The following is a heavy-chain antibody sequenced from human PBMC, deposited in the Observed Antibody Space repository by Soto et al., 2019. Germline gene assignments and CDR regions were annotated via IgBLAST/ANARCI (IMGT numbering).Heavy chain of an antibody. Sequence: PSETLSLTCTVSGGSISSSDYYWGWVLHPPGKGLEWIGHISYSGSTYYSPSLKSRVAISLGSSKKHFSLKLSSVTAADTAVYFCARLLTTYYSYFDYWGQGALVTVS. CDR3: ARLLTTYYSYFDY. CDR2: ISYSGST. J-gene: IGHJ4*02. D-gene: IGHD4-4*01. CDR1: GGSISSSDYY. V-gene: IGHV4-39*02.